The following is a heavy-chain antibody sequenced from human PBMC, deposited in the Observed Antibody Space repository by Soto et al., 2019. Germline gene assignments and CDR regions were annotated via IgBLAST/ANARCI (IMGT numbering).Heavy chain of an antibody. CDR2: DYSDST. V-gene: IGHV4-59*02. J-gene: IGHJ4*02. CDR3: ATYRRGEGGRGY. D-gene: IGHD3-16*01. Sequence: QVQLQESGPGLVKPSETLSLTCTVSGGSVSSHHWTWIRQPPGKGLEWIGDYSDSTSYSPSLKSRVPISADTSKNPSSLKLSSVTAPDTAGSYCATYRRGEGGRGYWGQGTLVTVSS. CDR1: GGSVSSHH.